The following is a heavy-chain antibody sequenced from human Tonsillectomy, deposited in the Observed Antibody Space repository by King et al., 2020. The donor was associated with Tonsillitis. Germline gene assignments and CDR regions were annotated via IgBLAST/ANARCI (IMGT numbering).Heavy chain of an antibody. CDR1: GFTFSSYS. J-gene: IGHJ3*02. D-gene: IGHD2-15*01. CDR2: ISSRSSYI. Sequence: VQLVESGGGLVKPGGSLRLSCAASGFTFSSYSMKWVRQAPGKGLEWVSSISSRSSYIYYADSVKGRFTISRDNAKNSLYLQMNSLRAEATAVYYCGAPTPPDCRGGSCYPGWRDAFDIWGQGTMVTVSS. V-gene: IGHV3-21*01. CDR3: GAPTPPDCRGGSCYPGWRDAFDI.